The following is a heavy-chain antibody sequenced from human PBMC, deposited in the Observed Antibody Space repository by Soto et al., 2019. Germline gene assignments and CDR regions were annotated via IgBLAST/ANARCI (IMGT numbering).Heavy chain of an antibody. J-gene: IGHJ4*02. V-gene: IGHV4-30-4*01. Sequence: SETLSLTCTVSGGSISSGDYYWSWIRQPPGKGLEWIGYMYYSGSTYYKPSLKSRVTISADTSKNQFSLKLSSVIVADTAVYYCVRERLTISGVVRGYWGPGXLVTVS. CDR2: MYYSGST. CDR3: VRERLTISGVVRGY. CDR1: GGSISSGDYY. D-gene: IGHD3-3*01.